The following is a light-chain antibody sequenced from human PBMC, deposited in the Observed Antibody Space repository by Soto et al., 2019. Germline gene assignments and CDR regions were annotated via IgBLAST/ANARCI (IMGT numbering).Light chain of an antibody. CDR1: QSISRW. J-gene: IGKJ4*01. V-gene: IGKV1-5*01. CDR3: QQYNHYSGLT. Sequence: DIQMTQSPSILSASVGDRVTITCRASQSISRWLACYQQKPGKAPKLLIYDASSLESGVPSRFSGSGSGTEFTLTISRLQPDDFETYYCQQYNHYSGLTFGGGNKVEIK. CDR2: DAS.